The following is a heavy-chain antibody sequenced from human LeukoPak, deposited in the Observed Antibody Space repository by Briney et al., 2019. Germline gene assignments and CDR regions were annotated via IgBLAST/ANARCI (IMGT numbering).Heavy chain of an antibody. Sequence: PSETLSLTCSVSGYSISSAYYWGWIRQPPGKGLEWIGTMYHSGSTNYNPSLKSRVTISIDTSKNQFSLKLSSVTAADTAVYYCARGAIMGYPDYWGQGTLVTVSS. J-gene: IGHJ4*02. CDR3: ARGAIMGYPDY. V-gene: IGHV4-38-2*02. D-gene: IGHD3-16*01. CDR2: MYHSGST. CDR1: GYSISSAYY.